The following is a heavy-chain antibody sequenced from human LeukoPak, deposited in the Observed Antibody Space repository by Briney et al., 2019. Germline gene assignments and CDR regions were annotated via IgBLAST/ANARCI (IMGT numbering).Heavy chain of an antibody. CDR3: ARASPPDY. J-gene: IGHJ4*02. CDR1: GFTFSSYS. Sequence: HPGGSLRLSCAASGFTFSSYSMNWVRQAPGKGLEWVSYISSSTTTINYADSVKGRFTISRDTAKNSLYLQMNSLRVEDTAVYYCARASPPDYWGQGTLVTVSS. CDR2: ISSSTTTI. V-gene: IGHV3-48*01.